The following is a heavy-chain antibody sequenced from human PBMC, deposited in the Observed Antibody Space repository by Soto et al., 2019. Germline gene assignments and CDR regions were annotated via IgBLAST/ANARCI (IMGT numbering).Heavy chain of an antibody. D-gene: IGHD6-19*01. Sequence: GGSLRLSCVASGLTVSGKKYMDWVRQAPGKGLEWIGRSRSKPNSYITEYAASVKGRFTISRDESKNSVYLQMEGLKTEDTAIYLCASHTVSAILPAMDVWGQGTAVTVSS. J-gene: IGHJ6*02. V-gene: IGHV3-72*01. CDR2: SRSKPNSYIT. CDR3: ASHTVSAILPAMDV. CDR1: GLTVSGKKY.